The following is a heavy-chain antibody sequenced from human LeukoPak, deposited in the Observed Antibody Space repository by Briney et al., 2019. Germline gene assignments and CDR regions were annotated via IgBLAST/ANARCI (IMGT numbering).Heavy chain of an antibody. Sequence: SETLSLTCTVSGGSISSYYWSWIRQPAGKGLEWIGRIYISGSTNYNPSLKSRVTMSVDTSKNQFSLKLSSVTAADTAVYYCARASGGGNSEVWWFDPWGQGTLVTVSS. CDR2: IYISGST. D-gene: IGHD4-23*01. CDR3: ARASGGGNSEVWWFDP. V-gene: IGHV4-4*07. CDR1: GGSISSYY. J-gene: IGHJ5*02.